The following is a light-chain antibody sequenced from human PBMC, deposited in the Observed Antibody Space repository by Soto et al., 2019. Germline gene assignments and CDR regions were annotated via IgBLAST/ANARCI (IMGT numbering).Light chain of an antibody. CDR2: SAS. CDR1: QDINVH. V-gene: IGKV1-39*01. Sequence: DIQMTQSPSSVSASIGDTVTITCRASQDINVHLNWYQQKSGEVPKLLIYSASTLHSGVPSRFTGSGSETDFTLTITSLQPEDFATYYCQHGYVAPYSFGQGTKVDI. CDR3: QHGYVAPYS. J-gene: IGKJ2*03.